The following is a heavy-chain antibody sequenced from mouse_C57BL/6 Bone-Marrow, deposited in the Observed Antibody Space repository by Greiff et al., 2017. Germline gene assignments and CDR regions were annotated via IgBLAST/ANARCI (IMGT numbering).Heavy chain of an antibody. D-gene: IGHD1-1*01. J-gene: IGHJ4*01. Sequence: QVQLQQPGAELVKPGASVKMSCKASGYTFTSYWITWVKQRPGQGLEWIGDIYPGSGSTNYNEKFKSKATLPVDTSSSTAYMQLSSLTSEDSAVNDCASLYGSSLYYAMDYWGQGTSVTVSS. CDR2: IYPGSGST. CDR3: ASLYGSSLYYAMDY. V-gene: IGHV1-55*01. CDR1: GYTFTSYW.